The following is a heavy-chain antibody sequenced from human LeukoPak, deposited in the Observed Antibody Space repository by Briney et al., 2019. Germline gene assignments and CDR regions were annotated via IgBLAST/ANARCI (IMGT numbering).Heavy chain of an antibody. CDR2: ISSSSSYI. Sequence: GGSLRLSCAASGFTFSSYSMNWVRQAPGKGLEWVSSISSSSSYIYYADSVKGRFTISRDNAKNSLYLQMNSLSAEDTAVYYCATRSSSWRAFDIWGQGTMVTVSS. J-gene: IGHJ3*02. CDR3: ATRSSSWRAFDI. V-gene: IGHV3-21*01. D-gene: IGHD6-13*01. CDR1: GFTFSSYS.